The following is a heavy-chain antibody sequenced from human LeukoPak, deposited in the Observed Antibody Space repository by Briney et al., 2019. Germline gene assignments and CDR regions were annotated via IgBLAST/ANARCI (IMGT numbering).Heavy chain of an antibody. J-gene: IGHJ4*02. Sequence: GGSLRLSCAASGFTFSSYAMHWVRQAPGKGLEWVSGISWNSGSIGYADSVKGRFTISRDNAKNSLYLQMNSLRAEDTALYYCAKGGIAVAGRSYFDYWGQGTLVTVSS. CDR2: ISWNSGSI. V-gene: IGHV3-9*01. CDR3: AKGGIAVAGRSYFDY. D-gene: IGHD6-19*01. CDR1: GFTFSSYA.